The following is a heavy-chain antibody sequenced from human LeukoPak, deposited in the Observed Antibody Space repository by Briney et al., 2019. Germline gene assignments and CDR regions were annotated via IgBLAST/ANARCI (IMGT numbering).Heavy chain of an antibody. J-gene: IGHJ2*01. CDR1: GGSISSYY. CDR2: IFYSGST. V-gene: IGHV4-59*01. CDR3: ARVYYSNSYDYWYFDL. Sequence: LETLSLTCTVSGGSISSYYWSWIRQPPGKGLEWIGYIFYSGSTNYNPSLKSRVTISVDTSKNQFSLKLSSVTAAGTAVYYCARVYYSNSYDYWYFDLWGRGTLVTVSS. D-gene: IGHD6-13*01.